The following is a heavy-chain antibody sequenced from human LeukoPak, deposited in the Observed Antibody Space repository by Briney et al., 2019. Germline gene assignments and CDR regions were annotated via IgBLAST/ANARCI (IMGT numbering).Heavy chain of an antibody. Sequence: ASVKVSCKASGYTFTGYYMHWVRQAPGQGLEWMGWINPNSGGTNYAQKFQGRVTMTRDTSISTAYMELSRLRSDDTAVYYCARDGRPRRWELQRDFDYWGQGTLVTVSS. J-gene: IGHJ4*02. V-gene: IGHV1-2*02. CDR2: INPNSGGT. CDR1: GYTFTGYY. CDR3: ARDGRPRRWELQRDFDY. D-gene: IGHD2-15*01.